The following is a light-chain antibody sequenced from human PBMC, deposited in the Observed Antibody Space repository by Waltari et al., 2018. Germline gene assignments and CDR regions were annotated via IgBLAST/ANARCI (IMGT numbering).Light chain of an antibody. CDR2: AAS. CDR3: QQSDSDLT. J-gene: IGKJ4*01. CDR1: QDINNY. V-gene: IGKV1-9*01. Sequence: DIQLTQSPSFLSASVGDRVTITCRASQDINNYLAWYQQKLGKAPKLLIYAASTLQSGVPSRFSGSGSGTDFTLTIDSLQPEDFATYYCQQSDSDLTFGGGTKVESK.